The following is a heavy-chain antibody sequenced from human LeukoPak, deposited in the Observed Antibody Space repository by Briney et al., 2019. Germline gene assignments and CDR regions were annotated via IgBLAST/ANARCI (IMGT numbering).Heavy chain of an antibody. J-gene: IGHJ4*02. CDR1: GFSFSSYA. Sequence: GGSLRLSCAASGFSFSSYAMTWVRQAPGKGLEWVSAISGSGGSTYYADSVKGRFTISRDNSENTLYLQMNSLRTEDTAVYYCAGGTPYSSSGIDYWGQGTLVTVSS. V-gene: IGHV3-23*01. CDR2: ISGSGGST. D-gene: IGHD6-13*01. CDR3: AGGTPYSSSGIDY.